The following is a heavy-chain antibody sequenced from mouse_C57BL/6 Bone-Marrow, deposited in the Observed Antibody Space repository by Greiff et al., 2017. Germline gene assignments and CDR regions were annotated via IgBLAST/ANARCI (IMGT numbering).Heavy chain of an antibody. V-gene: IGHV1-82*01. D-gene: IGHD2-3*01. CDR2: IYPGDGDT. Sequence: QVQLQQSGPELVKPGASVKISCKASGYAFSSSWMNWVKQRPGKGLEWIGRIYPGDGDTNYNGKFKGKATLTADKSSSTAYMQLSSLTSEDSAVYFCARWLLRHYYAMDYWGQGTSVTVSS. J-gene: IGHJ4*01. CDR1: GYAFSSSW. CDR3: ARWLLRHYYAMDY.